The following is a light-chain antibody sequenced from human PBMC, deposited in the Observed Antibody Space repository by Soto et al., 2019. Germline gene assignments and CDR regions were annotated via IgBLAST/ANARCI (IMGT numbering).Light chain of an antibody. J-gene: IGLJ1*01. CDR3: TSYTSSRTLV. CDR2: EVS. CDR1: SSDIGGYNY. Sequence: QPVLTQPASVSGSPGQSITISCTGTSSDIGGYNYVSWYQQLPGKAPKLMIYEVSNRPSGFSDRFSGSKSGNTASLTISGLQAEDEADYYCTSYTSSRTLVFGTGTKLTVL. V-gene: IGLV2-14*01.